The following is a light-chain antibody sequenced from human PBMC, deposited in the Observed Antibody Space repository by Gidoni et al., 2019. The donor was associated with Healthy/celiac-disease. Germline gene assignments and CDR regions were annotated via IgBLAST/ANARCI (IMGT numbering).Light chain of an antibody. J-gene: IGLJ2*01. V-gene: IGLV2-14*01. CDR3: SSYTRSSTL. CDR1: TSDVGGYNY. CDR2: DVS. Sequence: QSALTQPASVSGSPGQSITLPCTGTTSDVGGYNYVSWYQQHAGKAPKLMIYDVSNRPSGVSNRFSGSKSGNTASLTISGLQAEDEADYYCSSYTRSSTLFGGGTKLTVL.